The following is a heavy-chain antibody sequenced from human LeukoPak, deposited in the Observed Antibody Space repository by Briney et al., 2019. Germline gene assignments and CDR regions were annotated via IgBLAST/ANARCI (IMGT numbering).Heavy chain of an antibody. D-gene: IGHD1-26*01. J-gene: IGHJ4*02. CDR2: ISASAAMT. CDR3: AKDRSIGTYYTFDH. Sequence: GGSLRLSCAASGFTFSSHGMNWVRQAPGKGLEWVSSISASAAMTYYADSVKGRFTVSRDNSNNRLYLQMSGLTAADTAVYYCAKDRSIGTYYTFDHWGQGTLVTVSS. V-gene: IGHV3-23*01. CDR1: GFTFSSHG.